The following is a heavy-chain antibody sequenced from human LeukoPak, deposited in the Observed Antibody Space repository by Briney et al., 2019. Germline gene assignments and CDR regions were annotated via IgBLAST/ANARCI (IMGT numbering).Heavy chain of an antibody. Sequence: GGSLRLSCAASGFTFSSYWMHWVRQAPGKGLVWVGRIRSKANSYATAYAASVKGRFTISRDDSKNTAYLQMNSLRAEDTALYYCAREYYYDSSGYYYSPSSLDYWGQGTLVTVSS. J-gene: IGHJ4*02. D-gene: IGHD3-22*01. CDR3: AREYYYDSSGYYYSPSSLDY. V-gene: IGHV3-73*01. CDR1: GFTFSSYW. CDR2: IRSKANSYAT.